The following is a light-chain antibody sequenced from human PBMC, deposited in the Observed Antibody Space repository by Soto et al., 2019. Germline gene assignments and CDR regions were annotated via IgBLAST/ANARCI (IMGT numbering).Light chain of an antibody. CDR3: QQYNIWPRA. V-gene: IGKV3-15*01. CDR2: GAS. J-gene: IGKJ3*01. CDR1: QSVSGN. Sequence: EIVMTQSPATLSVSPGERATLSCRASQSVSGNLAWFQQKPGQAPRLLIYGASTRATGIPARFSGSGSGTEFTLTISSLQSEDFAVYYCQQYNIWPRAFGPGTKVDIK.